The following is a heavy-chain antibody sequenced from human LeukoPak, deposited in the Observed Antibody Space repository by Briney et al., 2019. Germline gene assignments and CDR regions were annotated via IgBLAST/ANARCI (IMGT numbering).Heavy chain of an antibody. CDR1: GFTFSSYA. V-gene: IGHV3-23*01. D-gene: IGHD3-16*02. Sequence: GGSLRLSCAASGFTFSSYAMSWVRQAPGKGLEWVSAISGSDGSTYYADSVKGRFTISRDNSKNTLYLQMNSLRAEGTAVYYCAKDHYDYVWGSYRIYYFDYWGQGTLVTVSS. CDR2: ISGSDGST. CDR3: AKDHYDYVWGSYRIYYFDY. J-gene: IGHJ4*02.